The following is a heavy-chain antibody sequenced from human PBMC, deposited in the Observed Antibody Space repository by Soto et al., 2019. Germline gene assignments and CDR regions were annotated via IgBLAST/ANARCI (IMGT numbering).Heavy chain of an antibody. Sequence: QLQLQESGSGLVKPSQTLSLTCAVSGGSISSGGYSWSWIRQPPGKGLEWIGYIYHSGTTYYNPSLKSRVPIXVXRXXNQFSLKLSSVTAADTAVYYCARAHYGDYGYGMDVWGQGTTVTVSS. CDR1: GGSISSGGYS. CDR2: IYHSGTT. D-gene: IGHD4-17*01. CDR3: ARAHYGDYGYGMDV. J-gene: IGHJ6*02. V-gene: IGHV4-30-2*01.